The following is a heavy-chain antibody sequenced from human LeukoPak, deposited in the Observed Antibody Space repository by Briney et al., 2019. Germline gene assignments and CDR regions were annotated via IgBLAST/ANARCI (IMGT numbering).Heavy chain of an antibody. V-gene: IGHV1-18*01. CDR2: ISAYNGNT. D-gene: IGHD3-3*01. Sequence: GASVKVSCKASGYTFTSYGISWVRQAPGQGLEWMGWISAYNGNTNYAQKLQGRVTMTTDTSTSTAYMELRSLRSDDTAVYYCARGITIFGVVIIENNWFDPWGQGTLVTVSS. CDR1: GYTFTSYG. CDR3: ARGITIFGVVIIENNWFDP. J-gene: IGHJ5*02.